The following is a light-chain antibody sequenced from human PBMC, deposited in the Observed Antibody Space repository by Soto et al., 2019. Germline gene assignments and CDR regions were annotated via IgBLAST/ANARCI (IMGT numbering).Light chain of an antibody. CDR1: NIGSKN. J-gene: IGLJ1*01. CDR3: QVWDSSTGV. Sequence: SYELTQPLSVSVALGQTARITCGGNNIGSKNVHWYQQKPGQAPVLVIYRDNNRPSGIPERFSGSNSGNTATLTISRAQAGDEADYYGQVWDSSTGVFGTGTKLTVL. V-gene: IGLV3-9*01. CDR2: RDN.